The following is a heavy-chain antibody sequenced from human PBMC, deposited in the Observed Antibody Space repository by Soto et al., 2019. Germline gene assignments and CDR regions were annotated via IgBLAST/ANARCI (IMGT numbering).Heavy chain of an antibody. D-gene: IGHD2-21*02. CDR1: GYAFSSYA. V-gene: IGHV1-3*05. J-gene: IGHJ6*02. CDR2: INIGSGNT. CDR3: ARDGGDCRFRLIYYYYIGMDG. Sequence: QVQLVQSGAEEKKPGASVKVSCKASGYAFSSYAMHWVRQAPGKRLEWMGWINIGSGNTEYSQNLQDRITITRDTSASTVYIELSILRSDDTAVYYCARDGGDCRFRLIYYYYIGMDGWFQGTTVSVSS.